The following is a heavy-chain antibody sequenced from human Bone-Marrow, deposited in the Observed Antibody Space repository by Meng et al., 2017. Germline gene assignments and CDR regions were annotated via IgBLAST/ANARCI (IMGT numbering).Heavy chain of an antibody. J-gene: IGHJ5*02. CDR1: GGSFSGYY. Sequence: QVQLQQRGAGLFKPSQTLSLTCAVYGGSFSGYYWNWIRQPPGKGLEWIGEINHSGSTNYNPSLKSRVTISVDTSKNQFSLKLSSVTAADTAVYYCARGVVRNWNYLPWGQGTLVTVSS. D-gene: IGHD1-7*01. CDR3: ARGVVRNWNYLP. CDR2: INHSGST. V-gene: IGHV4-34*01.